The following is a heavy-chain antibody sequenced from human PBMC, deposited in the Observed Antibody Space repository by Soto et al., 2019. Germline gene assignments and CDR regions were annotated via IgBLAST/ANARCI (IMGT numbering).Heavy chain of an antibody. J-gene: IGHJ4*02. CDR1: GFSLTTSGVG. CDR2: IYWDADK. CDR3: AHRVLRTVFGLVTTTAIYFDF. D-gene: IGHD3-3*01. Sequence: QITLNESGPTVVRPTETLNLTCGFSGFSLTTSGVGVGWIRQSPGKAPEWLALIYWDADKRYSASLKSRLTITKDTSKNQVVLTVSDLDPTDTATYYCAHRVLRTVFGLVTTTAIYFDFWGQGTPVAVSS. V-gene: IGHV2-5*02.